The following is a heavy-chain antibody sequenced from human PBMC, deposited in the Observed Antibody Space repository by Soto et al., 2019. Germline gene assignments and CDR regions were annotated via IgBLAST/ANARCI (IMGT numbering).Heavy chain of an antibody. Sequence: SVKVSCKNSGGTFSSYAISWVRQAPGQGLEWMGGIIPIFDTANYAQKFQGRVTITADESTSTAYMELSSLRSEDMAVYYCARRVLDTAMVPGAFDIWGQGTMVTVSS. CDR1: GGTFSSYA. D-gene: IGHD5-18*01. V-gene: IGHV1-69*13. CDR2: IIPIFDTA. J-gene: IGHJ3*02. CDR3: ARRVLDTAMVPGAFDI.